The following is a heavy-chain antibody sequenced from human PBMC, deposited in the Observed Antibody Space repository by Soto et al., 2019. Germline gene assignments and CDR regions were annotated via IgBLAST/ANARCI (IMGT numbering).Heavy chain of an antibody. J-gene: IGHJ4*02. Sequence: GSLRLSCAASGFTFSSYAMHWVRQAPGKGLEWVAVISYDGSNKYYADSVKGRFTISRDNSKNTLYLQMNSLRAEDTAVYYCARDRGYYDSSGYFDYWGQGTLVTVSS. CDR2: ISYDGSNK. CDR3: ARDRGYYDSSGYFDY. D-gene: IGHD3-22*01. V-gene: IGHV3-30-3*01. CDR1: GFTFSSYA.